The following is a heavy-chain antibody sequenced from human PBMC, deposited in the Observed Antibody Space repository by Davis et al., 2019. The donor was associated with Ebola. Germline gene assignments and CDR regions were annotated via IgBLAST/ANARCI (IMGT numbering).Heavy chain of an antibody. CDR2: IYPGDSDT. CDR3: ARHAGYSYGPTRYYYYYMDV. V-gene: IGHV5-51*01. Sequence: GESLKISCKGSGYSFTSYWIGWVRQMPGKGLEWMGIIYPGDSDTRYSPSFQGQVTISADKSISTAYLQWSSLKASDTAMYYCARHAGYSYGPTRYYYYYMDVWGKGTTVTVSS. D-gene: IGHD5-18*01. CDR1: GYSFTSYW. J-gene: IGHJ6*03.